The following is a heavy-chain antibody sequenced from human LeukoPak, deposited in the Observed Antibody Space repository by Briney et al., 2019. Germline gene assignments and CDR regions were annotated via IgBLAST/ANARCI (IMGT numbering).Heavy chain of an antibody. CDR1: GFTFSSYW. J-gene: IGHJ4*02. D-gene: IGHD3-10*01. V-gene: IGHV3-7*01. CDR3: SRVVLLRFGELPSLYYFDY. CDR2: IKQDGSEK. Sequence: GGSLRLSCAASGFTFSSYWMSWVRQAPGKGLEWVANIKQDGSEKYYVDSVKGRFTISRDNAKNSLYLQMNSLRAEDTAVYYCSRVVLLRFGELPSLYYFDYWGQGTLVTVSS.